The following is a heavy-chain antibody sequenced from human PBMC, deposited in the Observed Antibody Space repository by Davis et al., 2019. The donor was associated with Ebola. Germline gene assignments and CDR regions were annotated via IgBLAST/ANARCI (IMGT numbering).Heavy chain of an antibody. J-gene: IGHJ6*02. V-gene: IGHV5-51*01. CDR1: GYSFTNYW. CDR2: IYPGDSDT. D-gene: IGHD1-26*01. Sequence: PGGSLRLSCKGSGYSFTNYWIGWVRQMPGRGLEWMGIIYPGDSDTRYSPSFQGQVTISADKSISTAYLQWSSLKASDTAMYYCARRSPYYYYYYGMDVWGQGTTVTVSS. CDR3: ARRSPYYYYYYGMDV.